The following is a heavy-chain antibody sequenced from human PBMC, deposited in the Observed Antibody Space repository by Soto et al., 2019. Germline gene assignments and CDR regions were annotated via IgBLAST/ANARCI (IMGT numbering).Heavy chain of an antibody. CDR1: GYTFTSYA. CDR3: ARGGGYDPNWFDP. V-gene: IGHV1-3*01. D-gene: IGHD3-22*01. J-gene: IGHJ5*02. Sequence: ASVKVSCKASGYTFTSYAMHWVRQAPGQRLEWMGWINAGNGNTKYSQKFQGRVTITRDTSASTAYMELSSLRSEETAVYYCARGGGYDPNWFDPRGQGTLVTVSS. CDR2: INAGNGNT.